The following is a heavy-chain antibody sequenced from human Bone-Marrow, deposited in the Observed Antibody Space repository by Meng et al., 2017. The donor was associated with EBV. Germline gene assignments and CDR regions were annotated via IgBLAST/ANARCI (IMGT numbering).Heavy chain of an antibody. D-gene: IGHD3-10*01. V-gene: IGHV1-69*01. CDR3: ARSRGRGVNTVISGAMDV. J-gene: IGHJ6*02. Sequence: QVELVQSGAEVKKPGSSVKVSCKASGGSFSSYAISWVRQAPGLGFEWVGGIIPIFPPTPNYAEKFQGRVTITADESSNTAYMELRGLRVEDTAMYYCARSRGRGVNTVISGAMDVWGPGTMVTVSS. CDR2: IIPIFPPTP. CDR1: GGSFSSYA.